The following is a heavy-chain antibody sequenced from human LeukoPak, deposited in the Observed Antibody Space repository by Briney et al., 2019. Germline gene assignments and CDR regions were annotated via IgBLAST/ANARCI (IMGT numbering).Heavy chain of an antibody. J-gene: IGHJ4*02. Sequence: SQTLSLTCTVSGGSISSGDYYWSWIRQPPGKGLEWIGYIYYSGSTYYNPSLKSRVTISVDTSKNQFSLKLSSVTAADAAVYYCARLTCGRFGEFVFDYWGQGTLVTVSS. D-gene: IGHD3-10*01. CDR2: IYYSGST. V-gene: IGHV4-30-4*01. CDR1: GGSISSGDYY. CDR3: ARLTCGRFGEFVFDY.